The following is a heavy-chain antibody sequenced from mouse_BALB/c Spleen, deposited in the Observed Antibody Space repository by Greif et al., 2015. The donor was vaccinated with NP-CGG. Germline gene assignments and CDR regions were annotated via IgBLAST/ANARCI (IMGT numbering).Heavy chain of an antibody. CDR3: ARGHDGYLNFDY. D-gene: IGHD2-3*01. V-gene: IGHV5-6-5*01. J-gene: IGHJ2*01. CDR1: GFTFSSYA. CDR2: ISSGGST. Sequence: EVQVVESGGGLVKPGGSLKLSCAASGFTFSSYAMSWVRQTPEKRLEWVASISSGGSTYYPDSVKGRFTISRDSARNILYLQMSSLRSEDTAMYYCARGHDGYLNFDYWGQGTTLTVSS.